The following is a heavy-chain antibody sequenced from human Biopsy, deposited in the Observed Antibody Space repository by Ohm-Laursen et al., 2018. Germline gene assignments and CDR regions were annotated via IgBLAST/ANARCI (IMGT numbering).Heavy chain of an antibody. V-gene: IGHV1-2*02. Sequence: ASVKVSCKASGSTFNDYFIHWARQSPGQGLEWMGWVNPNSGATNYAQKFQGRVTMTSDTSISTAYIELRRLISDDTAVYFCARDRMVTIITLVRADTFDIWGQGTLVSVSS. CDR3: ARDRMVTIITLVRADTFDI. D-gene: IGHD3-10*01. J-gene: IGHJ3*02. CDR1: GSTFNDYF. CDR2: VNPNSGAT.